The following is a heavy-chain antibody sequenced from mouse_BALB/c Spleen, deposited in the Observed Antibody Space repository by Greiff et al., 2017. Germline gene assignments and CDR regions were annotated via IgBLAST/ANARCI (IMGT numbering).Heavy chain of an antibody. CDR1: GYSITGGYS. J-gene: IGHJ3*01. CDR2: IHYSGST. V-gene: IGHV3-1*02. Sequence: EVQLQESGPDLVKPSQSLSLTCTVTGYSITGGYSWHWIRQIPGNKLECMGYIHYSGSTNYNPSFKSRISITRDTSKNQFFLQLNSVTTEDTATYYCAYDGYYVAYWGQGTLVTVSA. CDR3: AYDGYYVAY. D-gene: IGHD2-3*01.